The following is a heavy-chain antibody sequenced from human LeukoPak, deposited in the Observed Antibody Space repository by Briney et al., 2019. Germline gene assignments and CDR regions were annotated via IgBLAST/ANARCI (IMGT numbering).Heavy chain of an antibody. CDR3: ARQRLGMGQNRVDY. V-gene: IGHV4-34*01. CDR1: GGSFSGYY. J-gene: IGHJ4*02. Sequence: SETLSLTCAVYGGSFSGYYWSWIRQPPGKGLEWIGEINHSGRTNYNPSLKTRVTISVDTSKNQFSLKLSSVTAADTAVYYCARQRLGMGQNRVDYWGQGTLVTVSS. D-gene: IGHD7-27*01. CDR2: INHSGRT.